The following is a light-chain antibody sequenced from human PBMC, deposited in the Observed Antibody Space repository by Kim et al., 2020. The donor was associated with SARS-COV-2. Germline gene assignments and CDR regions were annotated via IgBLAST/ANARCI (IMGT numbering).Light chain of an antibody. V-gene: IGLV3-19*01. CDR2: GKN. J-gene: IGLJ2*01. CDR3: NSRDSSCNHLS. Sequence: ALGKTVRITCQGDSLRGYYASWYQQHPGPAPVLVIYGKNNRPSGIPDRFSGSSSGNTASLTITGAQAEDEADYYCNSRDSSCNHLSFGGGTQLTVL. CDR1: SLRGYY.